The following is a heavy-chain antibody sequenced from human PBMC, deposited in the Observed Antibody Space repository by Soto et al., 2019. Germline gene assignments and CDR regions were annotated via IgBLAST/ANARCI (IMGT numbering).Heavy chain of an antibody. Sequence: GSLRLSCAASGFTFSTYTMNWFRQAPGKGLEWVSAITGGSNTYYGDSVKGRFTISRDNSKKTLYLQMNSLGVEDTAVYYCAKGSGSHYDYFDYWGRGTLVTVYS. D-gene: IGHD1-26*01. CDR1: GFTFSTYT. CDR2: ITGGSNT. V-gene: IGHV3-23*01. J-gene: IGHJ4*02. CDR3: AKGSGSHYDYFDY.